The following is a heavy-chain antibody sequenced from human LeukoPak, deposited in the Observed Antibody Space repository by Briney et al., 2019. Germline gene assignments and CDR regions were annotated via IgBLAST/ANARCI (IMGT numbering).Heavy chain of an antibody. D-gene: IGHD3-9*01. CDR1: GGSISSYY. J-gene: IGHJ4*02. CDR2: IYYSGST. Sequence: SETLSLTCTVSGGSISSYYWSWIRQPPGKGLEWIGYIYYSGSTNYNPSLKSRVTISVDTSKNQFSLKLSSMTAADTAVYFCARDLFYDILSGYYNDGFDSWGQGTQVTVSA. CDR3: ARDLFYDILSGYYNDGFDS. V-gene: IGHV4-59*12.